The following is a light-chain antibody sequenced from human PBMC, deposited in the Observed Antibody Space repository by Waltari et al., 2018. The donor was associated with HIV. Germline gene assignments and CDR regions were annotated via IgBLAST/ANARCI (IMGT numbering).Light chain of an antibody. Sequence: QSVLAQPRSVSGTPGQRVNISCSGSSSNVRNNYVYWYQQVPGVAPKLLLYRNNRRPSGAPDRFSGSKSGTSASLAISGLRTEDEAEYYCAAWDDRLSGRLFGGGTKVTVL. V-gene: IGLV1-47*01. CDR2: RNN. CDR3: AAWDDRLSGRL. CDR1: SSNVRNNY. J-gene: IGLJ2*01.